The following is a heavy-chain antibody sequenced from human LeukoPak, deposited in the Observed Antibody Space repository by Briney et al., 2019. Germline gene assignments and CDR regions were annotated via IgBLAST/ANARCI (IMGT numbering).Heavy chain of an antibody. CDR1: GFTFSSYE. D-gene: IGHD1-1*01. CDR3: ARPRTAWSSHWYFEV. CDR2: ISSSGSTI. V-gene: IGHV3-48*03. J-gene: IGHJ2*01. Sequence: GGPLRLSCAASGFTFSSYEMNWVRQAPGKGLEWVSYISSSGSTICYADSVKGRFTISRDNAKNSLFLRMSSLRVEDTAVYYCARPRTAWSSHWYFEVWGRGTLVTVSS.